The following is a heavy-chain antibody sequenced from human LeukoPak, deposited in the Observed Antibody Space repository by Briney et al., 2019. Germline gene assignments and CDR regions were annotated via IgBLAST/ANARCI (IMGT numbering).Heavy chain of an antibody. CDR2: IYHSGST. Sequence: PSETLSLTCTVSGYSIGSGYYWGWIRQPPGKGLEWIGSIYHSGSTYYNPSLKSRVTISVDTSKNQFSLKLSSVTAADTAVYYCARVGHGSSGYYYPYYFDYWGQGTLVTVSS. D-gene: IGHD3-22*01. CDR1: GYSIGSGYY. V-gene: IGHV4-38-2*02. J-gene: IGHJ4*02. CDR3: ARVGHGSSGYYYPYYFDY.